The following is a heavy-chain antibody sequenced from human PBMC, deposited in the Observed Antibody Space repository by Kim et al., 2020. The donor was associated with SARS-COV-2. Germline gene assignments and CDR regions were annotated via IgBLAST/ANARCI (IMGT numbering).Heavy chain of an antibody. CDR2: ISHDGSIK. V-gene: IGHV3-30*18. CDR3: AKDQGSGWWGFGLDY. CDR1: GFTFSGSG. Sequence: GGSLRLSCAASGFTFSGSGMHWVRQAPGKGLEGVAVISHDGSIKYYADSVKGRFTISRDNSKNTLYLQMSSLRAEDTAVYYCAKDQGSGWWGFGLDYWGQGTLVTVSS. J-gene: IGHJ4*02. D-gene: IGHD6-19*01.